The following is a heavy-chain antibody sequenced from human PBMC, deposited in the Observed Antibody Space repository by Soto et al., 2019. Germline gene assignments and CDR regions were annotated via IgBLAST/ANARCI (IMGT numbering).Heavy chain of an antibody. Sequence: QVPLVQSGAEVKNPGASVKVSCKASGYTFTGYYMHGVRQAPGQGLEWMGWINPNSGGTNYAQKFQGWVTMNRDTSISTAYLELSSLSSDDTTVYYCARGAVSVIVVGKGENWFYPWGQGSLVIVST. CDR3: ARGAVSVIVVGKGENWFYP. CDR1: GYTFTGYY. CDR2: INPNSGGT. J-gene: IGHJ5*02. V-gene: IGHV1-2*04. D-gene: IGHD3-22*01.